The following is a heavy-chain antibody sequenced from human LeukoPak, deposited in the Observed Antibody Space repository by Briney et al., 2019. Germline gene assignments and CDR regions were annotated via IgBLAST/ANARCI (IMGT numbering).Heavy chain of an antibody. V-gene: IGHV4-61*01. CDR2: IYNSVST. D-gene: IGHD2-21*01. Sequence: SETLSLTCIVSGGPVSSGSYYWSWIRQPPGKGLEWIGYIYNSVSTNYNPSLKSRVTISVDTSENQLSLKLSSVTAADTAVYYCACVVRGAFDIWGQGTLVTVSS. CDR3: ACVVRGAFDI. CDR1: GGPVSSGSYY. J-gene: IGHJ3*02.